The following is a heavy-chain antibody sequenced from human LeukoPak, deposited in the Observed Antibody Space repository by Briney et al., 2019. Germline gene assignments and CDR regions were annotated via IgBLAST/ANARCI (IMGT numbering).Heavy chain of an antibody. CDR3: ARRRHWNDVLDS. J-gene: IGHJ4*02. Sequence: SETLSLTCAVYGGSFSGYYWSWIRQPPGKGLEWIGEVNHSGSTNYNPSLKSRVTILVDMSKNQFSLRLRSVTAADTAVYYYARRRHWNDVLDSWGQGTLVTVSS. CDR1: GGSFSGYY. D-gene: IGHD1-1*01. V-gene: IGHV4-34*01. CDR2: VNHSGST.